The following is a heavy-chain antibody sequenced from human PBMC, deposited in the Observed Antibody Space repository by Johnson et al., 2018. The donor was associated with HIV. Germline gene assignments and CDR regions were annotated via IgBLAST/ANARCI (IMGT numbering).Heavy chain of an antibody. Sequence: VQLLESGGGVVQPGGSLRLSCAASGFPFDDYAMHWVRQAPGKGLVWISRINSDGTYTTYADSVEGRFTISRDNAKNTLFLQMNSLRAEDTAVYYCARIAVVVQHDAFDIWGQGTMVTVSS. V-gene: IGHV3-74*02. CDR1: GFPFDDYA. J-gene: IGHJ3*02. D-gene: IGHD2-15*01. CDR2: INSDGTYT. CDR3: ARIAVVVQHDAFDI.